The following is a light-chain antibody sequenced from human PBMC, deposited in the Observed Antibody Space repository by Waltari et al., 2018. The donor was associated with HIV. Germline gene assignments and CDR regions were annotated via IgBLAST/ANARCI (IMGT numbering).Light chain of an antibody. CDR3: CSYAGTYIV. CDR1: SRDVGGHDS. Sequence: QSALTQPRAVSGSPGQSVTISCSGTSRDVGGHDSVSCYHSSPGEAPQLMLYDVTERPSGVPDRFSGSKSANTASLTISGLQAEDEADYYCCSYAGTYIVFGTGTEVTVL. CDR2: DVT. V-gene: IGLV2-11*01. J-gene: IGLJ1*01.